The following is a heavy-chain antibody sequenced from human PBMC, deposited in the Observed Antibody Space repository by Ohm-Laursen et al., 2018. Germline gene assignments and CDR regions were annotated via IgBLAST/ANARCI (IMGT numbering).Heavy chain of an antibody. D-gene: IGHD1-26*01. J-gene: IGHJ4*02. V-gene: IGHV3-33*03. CDR2: IWYDGTNR. CDR3: ASRRVGAGVVDY. Sequence: SLRLSCAASGFSFNDYGMHWVRQAPGKGLEWVAVIWYDGTNRYYADSVEGRFTISRDNAKNSLYLQMNSLRAEDTAVYYCASRRVGAGVVDYWGQGTLVTVSS. CDR1: GFSFNDYG.